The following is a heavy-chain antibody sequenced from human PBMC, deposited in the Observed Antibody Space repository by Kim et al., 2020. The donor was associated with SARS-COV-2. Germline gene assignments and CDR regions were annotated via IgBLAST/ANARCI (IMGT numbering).Heavy chain of an antibody. CDR1: GGSFSGYY. CDR3: ARVRAGTLTFDY. Sequence: SETLSLTCAVYGGSFSGYYWSWIRQPPGKGLEWIGEINHSGSTNYNPSLKSRVTISIDTSKNQFSLKLSSVTAADTAVYYCARVRAGTLTFDYWGQGTLVTVSS. V-gene: IGHV4-34*01. J-gene: IGHJ4*02. CDR2: INHSGST. D-gene: IGHD1-7*01.